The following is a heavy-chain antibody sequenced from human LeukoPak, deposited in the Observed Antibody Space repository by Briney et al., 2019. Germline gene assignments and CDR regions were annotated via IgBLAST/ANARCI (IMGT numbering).Heavy chain of an antibody. J-gene: IGHJ4*02. CDR3: ARVDYGSGRMLDY. CDR2: IYTSGST. V-gene: IGHV4-4*07. D-gene: IGHD3-10*01. CDR1: GGSISSYY. Sequence: SETLSLTCTVSGGSISSYYWSWIRQPAGKGLEWIGRIYTSGSTNYNPSLTSRVTISVDTSKNQFSLKLSSVIAADTAVYYCARVDYGSGRMLDYWGQGTLVTVSS.